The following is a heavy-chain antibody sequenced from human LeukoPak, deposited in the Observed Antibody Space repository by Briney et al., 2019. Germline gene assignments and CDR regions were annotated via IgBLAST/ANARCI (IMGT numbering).Heavy chain of an antibody. CDR1: GGSISSSSYY. J-gene: IGHJ5*02. V-gene: IGHV4-39*07. CDR2: IYYSGST. CDR3: ARDSPLSSGYYYGRDNWFDP. D-gene: IGHD3-22*01. Sequence: SETLSLTCTVSGGSISSSSYYWGWIRQPQEKGLEWVVRIYYSGSTYYNPSLKSRVTISVDTSKNQFSLKLSSATAADTAVYYCARDSPLSSGYYYGRDNWFDPWGQGTLVTVSS.